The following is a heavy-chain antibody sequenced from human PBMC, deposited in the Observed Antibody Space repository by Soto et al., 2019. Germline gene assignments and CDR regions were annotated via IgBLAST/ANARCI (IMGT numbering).Heavy chain of an antibody. CDR2: IYHSGST. CDR1: GGSISSGGYS. Sequence: QLQLQESGSGLVKPSQTLSLTCAVSGGSISSGGYSWSWIRQPPGKGLEWIGSIYHSGSTYYNPPSNRRVTIPVERPNSLSSLKLSSVTTAHTAVYYCARVPSPWGQGTPGTVSS. V-gene: IGHV4-30-2*01. CDR3: ARVPSP. J-gene: IGHJ5*02.